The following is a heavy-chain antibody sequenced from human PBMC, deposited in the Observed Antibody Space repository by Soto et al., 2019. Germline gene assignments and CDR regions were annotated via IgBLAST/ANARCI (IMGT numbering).Heavy chain of an antibody. D-gene: IGHD3-3*01. Sequence: SLRLSCAASGFIFSSWGMHWVRQAPGKGLEWVAVISYDGSNKYYADSVKGRFTISRDNSKNTLYLQMNSLRAEDTAVYYCAKAGITIFGVVKIWGQGTTVTVSS. CDR1: GFIFSSWG. CDR3: AKAGITIFGVVKI. J-gene: IGHJ6*02. V-gene: IGHV3-30*18. CDR2: ISYDGSNK.